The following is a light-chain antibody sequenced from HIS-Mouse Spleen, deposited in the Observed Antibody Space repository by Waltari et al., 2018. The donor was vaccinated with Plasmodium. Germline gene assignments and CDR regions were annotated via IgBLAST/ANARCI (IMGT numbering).Light chain of an antibody. J-gene: IGKJ2*01. V-gene: IGKV3-20*01. CDR1: QSVSSSY. CDR2: GAS. CDR3: QQYGSSPYT. Sequence: EIVLTQSPGTLSLSPGERATISCRASQSVSSSYLAWYKQKPGQAPRLLIYGASSRATGIPDRFSGSGSGTDFTLTISRLEPEDFAVYYCQQYGSSPYTFGQGTKLEIK.